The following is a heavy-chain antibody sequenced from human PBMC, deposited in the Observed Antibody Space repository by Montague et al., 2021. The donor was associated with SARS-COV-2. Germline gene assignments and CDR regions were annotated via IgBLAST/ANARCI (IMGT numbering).Heavy chain of an antibody. Sequence: SETLSLTCAVYGGSFSGYWWTWIRQSPGKGLERIGGINDSGTTKYNPSLKSRVTISVDTSKNQFSLDLTSVTVADTAVYYCARGAPGCGGQGTLVTVSS. V-gene: IGHV4-34*01. J-gene: IGHJ4*02. CDR3: ARGAPGC. CDR2: INDSGTT. CDR1: GGSFSGYW. D-gene: IGHD2-15*01.